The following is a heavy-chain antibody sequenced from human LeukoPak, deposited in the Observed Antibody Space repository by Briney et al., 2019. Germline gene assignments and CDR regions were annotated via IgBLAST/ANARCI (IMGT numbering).Heavy chain of an antibody. D-gene: IGHD5-12*01. CDR3: ARGPIVATRGYFDY. CDR2: IYHSGST. CDR1: GGSISSSNW. J-gene: IGHJ4*02. Sequence: SGTLSLTCAVSGGSISSSNWWSWVRQPPGKGLEWIGEIYHSGSTNYNPSLKSRVTISVDKSKNQFSLKPSSVTAADTAVYYCARGPIVATRGYFDYWGQGTLVTVSS. V-gene: IGHV4-4*02.